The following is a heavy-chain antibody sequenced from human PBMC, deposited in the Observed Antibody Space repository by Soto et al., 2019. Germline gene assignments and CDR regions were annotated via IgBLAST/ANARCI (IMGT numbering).Heavy chain of an antibody. Sequence: GGSLRLSCAASGFTFSSYSMNWVRQAPGKGLEWVSSISSSSSYIYYADSVKGRFTISRDNAKNSLYLQMNSLRAEDTAVYYCARWDSSGWYGWFDPWRQGTLVTVSS. CDR1: GFTFSSYS. CDR2: ISSSSSYI. V-gene: IGHV3-21*01. D-gene: IGHD6-19*01. J-gene: IGHJ5*02. CDR3: ARWDSSGWYGWFDP.